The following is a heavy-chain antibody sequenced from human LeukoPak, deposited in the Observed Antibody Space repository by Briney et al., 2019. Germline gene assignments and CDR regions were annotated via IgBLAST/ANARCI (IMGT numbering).Heavy chain of an antibody. CDR1: GFTFSDYY. J-gene: IGHJ6*02. CDR2: ISSSGSTI. CDR3: ARDSLRRRDYYYGMDV. V-gene: IGHV3-11*01. Sequence: PGGSLRLSCAASGFTFSDYYMSWIRQAPGKGLEWVSYISSSGSTIYYADSVKGRFTISRDNAKNSLYLQMNSLRAEDTAVYYCARDSLRRRDYYYGMDVWGQGTTVTVSS.